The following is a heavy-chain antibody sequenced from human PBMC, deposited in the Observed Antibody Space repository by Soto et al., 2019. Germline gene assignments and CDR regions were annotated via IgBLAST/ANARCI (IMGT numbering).Heavy chain of an antibody. Sequence: GGSLRLSCAASGFTFSSYGMHWVRQAPGKGLEWVAVIWYDGSNKYYADSVKGRFTISRDNSKNTLYLQMNSLRAEDTAVYYCARDQSVYYYDSSGSGPDYWGQGTLVTVSS. CDR2: IWYDGSNK. CDR1: GFTFSSYG. CDR3: ARDQSVYYYDSSGSGPDY. J-gene: IGHJ4*02. D-gene: IGHD3-22*01. V-gene: IGHV3-33*01.